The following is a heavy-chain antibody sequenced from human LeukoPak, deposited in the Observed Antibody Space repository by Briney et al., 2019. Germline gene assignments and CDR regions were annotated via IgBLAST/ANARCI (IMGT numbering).Heavy chain of an antibody. V-gene: IGHV4-59*08. Sequence: SETLSLTCTVSGASMNNYWSWIRQSPEKGLEWLGFVFSRGTTNLNPSFKSRLIMSIDTSKNQFSLRLSSVTAADTAVYFCARSWAAKWELPGQFDSWGQGRLVSVSS. J-gene: IGHJ4*02. CDR2: VFSRGTT. CDR1: GASMNNY. D-gene: IGHD1-26*01. CDR3: ARSWAAKWELPGQFDS.